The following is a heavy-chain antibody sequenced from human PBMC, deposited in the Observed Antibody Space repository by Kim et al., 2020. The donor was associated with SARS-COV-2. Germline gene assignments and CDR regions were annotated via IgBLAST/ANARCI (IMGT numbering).Heavy chain of an antibody. CDR1: GASIGDFY. CDR2: MYTSGGI. D-gene: IGHD5-12*01. CDR3: ARELGPFGYASYFYHYYMDV. V-gene: IGHV4-4*07. Sequence: SETLSLTCTVSGASIGDFYWSWFRQAAGEGLEWIALMYTSGGIVYSASFKSRAIMSRDMAKNQFSLRLTTVTAADTAVYYCARELGPFGYASYFYHYYMDVWGRGTTVTVSS. J-gene: IGHJ6*03.